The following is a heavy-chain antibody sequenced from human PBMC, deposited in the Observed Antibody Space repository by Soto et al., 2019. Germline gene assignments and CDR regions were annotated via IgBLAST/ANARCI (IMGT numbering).Heavy chain of an antibody. V-gene: IGHV3-53*01. Sequence: GGSLRLSCAASGFTVNSNYMSWVRQAPGKGLEWVSVIYSGGSTYYADSVKGRFIISRDISNKTVFLQLRSLRDEDTAIYYCTSRLYSYNRVTFDVSGQATMVTVSS. CDR2: IYSGGST. CDR1: GFTVNSNY. D-gene: IGHD3-22*01. CDR3: TSRLYSYNRVTFDV. J-gene: IGHJ3*01.